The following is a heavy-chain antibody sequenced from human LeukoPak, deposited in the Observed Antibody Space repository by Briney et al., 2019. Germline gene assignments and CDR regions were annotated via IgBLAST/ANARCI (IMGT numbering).Heavy chain of an antibody. V-gene: IGHV3-30*04. Sequence: GGSLRLSCAASGFTFSSYAMHWVRQAPGKGLEWVAVISYDGSNKYYADSVKGRFTISRDNSKNTLYLQMNSLRAEDTAVYYCARADTLRGSYFGVYWGQGTLVTVSS. J-gene: IGHJ4*02. D-gene: IGHD1-26*01. CDR3: ARADTLRGSYFGVY. CDR2: ISYDGSNK. CDR1: GFTFSSYA.